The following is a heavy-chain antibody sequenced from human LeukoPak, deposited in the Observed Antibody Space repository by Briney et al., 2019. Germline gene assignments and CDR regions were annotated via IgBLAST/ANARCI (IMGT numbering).Heavy chain of an antibody. Sequence: GESLKISCKGFGYNFATYWIGWVRQMPGKGLEWMGIIYPGDSDTTYSPSFEGQVTISADKSISTAYLQWSSLKASDTAMYYCARRLNYDFWSGYPDAFDIWGQGTMVTVSS. D-gene: IGHD3-3*01. J-gene: IGHJ3*02. CDR3: ARRLNYDFWSGYPDAFDI. CDR2: IYPGDSDT. V-gene: IGHV5-51*01. CDR1: GYNFATYW.